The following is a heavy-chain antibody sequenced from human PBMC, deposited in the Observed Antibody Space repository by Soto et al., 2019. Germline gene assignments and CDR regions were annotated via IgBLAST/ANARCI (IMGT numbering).Heavy chain of an antibody. Sequence: GASVKVSCKASGYTFTSYYMHWVRQAPGQGPEWMGIINPSGGSTTYAQKFQGRLTMTRDTSTSTVYMELSSLRSEDTAVYYCARDWNYYDTSGYYGAFEYWGQGILVTVSS. CDR1: GYTFTSYY. V-gene: IGHV1-46*01. CDR3: ARDWNYYDTSGYYGAFEY. D-gene: IGHD3-22*01. CDR2: INPSGGST. J-gene: IGHJ4*02.